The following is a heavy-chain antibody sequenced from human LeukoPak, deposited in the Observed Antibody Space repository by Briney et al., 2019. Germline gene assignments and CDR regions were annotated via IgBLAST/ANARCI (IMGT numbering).Heavy chain of an antibody. CDR2: IHYTGST. V-gene: IGHV4-59*01. D-gene: IGHD3-10*01. J-gene: IGHJ5*02. Sequence: QASETLSLACTVSGGSINSYYWSWIRQPPGKGLECIGYIHYTGSTNYNPSLKSRVTISVDTSKNQFSLKLSSVTAADTAIYYCARGGYYGSGNDFRFDPWGQGTLVTVSS. CDR3: ARGGYYGSGNDFRFDP. CDR1: GGSINSYY.